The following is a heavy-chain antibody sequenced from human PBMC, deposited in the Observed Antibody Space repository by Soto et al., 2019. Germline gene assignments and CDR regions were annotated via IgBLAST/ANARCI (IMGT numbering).Heavy chain of an antibody. Sequence: SETLSLTCAVYGGSFSGYYWSWIRQPPGKGLEWIGEINHSGSTNYNPSLKSRVTISVDTSKNQFSLKLSSVTAADTAVYYCARELGTGSVYLSRYYYYYMDVWGKGTTVTVAS. CDR1: GGSFSGYY. V-gene: IGHV4-34*01. D-gene: IGHD3-3*01. CDR2: INHSGST. J-gene: IGHJ6*03. CDR3: ARELGTGSVYLSRYYYYYMDV.